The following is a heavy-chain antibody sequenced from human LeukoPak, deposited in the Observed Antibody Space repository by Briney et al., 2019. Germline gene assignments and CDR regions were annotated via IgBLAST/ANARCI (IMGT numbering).Heavy chain of an antibody. V-gene: IGHV4-34*01. CDR3: ARGLQYYYDSSGYSDY. Sequence: SETLSLTCAVYGGSFSGYYWSWTRQPPGKGLEWIGEINHSGSTNYNPSLKSRVTISVDTSKNQFSLKLSSVTAADTAVYYCARGLQYYYDSSGYSDYWGQGTLVTVSS. CDR1: GGSFSGYY. J-gene: IGHJ4*02. CDR2: INHSGST. D-gene: IGHD3-22*01.